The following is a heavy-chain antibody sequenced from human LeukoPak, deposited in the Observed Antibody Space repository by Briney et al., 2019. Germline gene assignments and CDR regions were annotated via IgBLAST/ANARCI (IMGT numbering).Heavy chain of an antibody. CDR2: IIPIFGTA. V-gene: IGHV1-69*13. D-gene: IGHD3-22*01. CDR3: ARGRITMIRCFDY. CDR1: GYTFTSYY. Sequence: SVKVSCKASGYTFTSYYMHWVRQAPGQGLEWMGGIIPIFGTANYAQKFQGRVTITADESTSTAYMELSSLRSEDTAVYYCARGRITMIRCFDYWGQGTLVTVSS. J-gene: IGHJ4*02.